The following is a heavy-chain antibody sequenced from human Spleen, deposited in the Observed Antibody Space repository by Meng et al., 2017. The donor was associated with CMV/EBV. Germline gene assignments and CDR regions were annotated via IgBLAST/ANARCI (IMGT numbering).Heavy chain of an antibody. CDR2: INHSGST. D-gene: IGHD3-3*01. V-gene: IGHV4-34*01. CDR1: GGSVSGYY. CDR3: ARARYDFWSGYSPDY. Sequence: YGGSVSGYYWSWIRQPPGKGLEWIGEINHSGSTNYNPSLKSRVTISVDTSKNQFSLKLSSVTAADTAVYYCARARYDFWSGYSPDYWGQGTLVTVSS. J-gene: IGHJ4*02.